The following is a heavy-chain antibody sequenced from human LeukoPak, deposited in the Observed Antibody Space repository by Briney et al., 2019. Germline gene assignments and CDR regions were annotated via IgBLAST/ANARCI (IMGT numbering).Heavy chain of an antibody. CDR3: ARDNGYYDFWSGYYNYYYYMDV. Sequence: ASVKVSCKASGYTFTTYGISWVRQAPGQGLEWMGWISAYNGNTNYAQKLQGRVTMTTDTSTSTAYMELRSLRSDDTAVYYCARDNGYYDFWSGYYNYYYYMDVWGKGTTVTVSS. CDR1: GYTFTTYG. CDR2: ISAYNGNT. D-gene: IGHD3-3*01. V-gene: IGHV1-18*01. J-gene: IGHJ6*03.